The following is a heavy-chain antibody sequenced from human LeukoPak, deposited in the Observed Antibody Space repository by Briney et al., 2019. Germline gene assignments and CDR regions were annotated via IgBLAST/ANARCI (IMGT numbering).Heavy chain of an antibody. CDR2: INPSGNT. V-gene: IGHV4-34*01. CDR3: ARKRAVVNGVLHYYYYGLDV. D-gene: IGHD2-2*01. J-gene: IGHJ6*01. Sequence: PSETLSLTCGVYDGSFSGHSWTWIRQPPGKGLEWIGEINPSGNTHYNPSLERRITISVDTSKNQFSLKLTSVTAADTAVYYCARKRAVVNGVLHYYYYGLDVWGQGTAVTVSS. CDR1: DGSFSGHS.